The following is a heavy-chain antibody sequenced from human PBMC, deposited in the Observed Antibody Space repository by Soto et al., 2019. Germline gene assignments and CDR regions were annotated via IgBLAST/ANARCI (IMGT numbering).Heavy chain of an antibody. Sequence: QVTLVQSGAEVKKPGASVKVSCSTSGYTFSNYGLSWLRQAPGQGLEWMGWINPSNDKTNYVPSLQGRVTMTTDTSTRTGYMELRSLRSDDSAVYYCARARCINSSCDPEFGYWGQGTLVTVSS. CDR1: GYTFSNYG. CDR2: INPSNDKT. D-gene: IGHD5-12*01. CDR3: ARARCINSSCDPEFGY. J-gene: IGHJ4*02. V-gene: IGHV1-18*01.